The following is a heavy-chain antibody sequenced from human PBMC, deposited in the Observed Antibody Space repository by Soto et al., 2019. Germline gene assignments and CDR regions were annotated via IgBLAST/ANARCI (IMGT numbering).Heavy chain of an antibody. CDR1: GGSISSSSYY. CDR3: ARSTPDYGDYYLDAFDI. J-gene: IGHJ3*02. CDR2: IYYSGST. D-gene: IGHD4-17*01. Sequence: QLQLQELGPGLVKPSETLSLTCTVSGGSISSSSYYWGWIRQPPGKGLEWIGSIYYSGSTYYNPSLKSRVTISVDTSKNQFSLKLSSVTAADTAVYYCARSTPDYGDYYLDAFDIWGQGTMVTVSS. V-gene: IGHV4-39*01.